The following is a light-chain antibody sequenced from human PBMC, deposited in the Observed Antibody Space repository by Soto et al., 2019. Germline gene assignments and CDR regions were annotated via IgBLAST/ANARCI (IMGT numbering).Light chain of an antibody. V-gene: IGLV2-11*01. CDR1: SSDVGGYKY. J-gene: IGLJ3*02. CDR2: DVS. CDR3: CSFAGSHSVV. Sequence: QSVLTQPRSVSGSPGQPVTISCSGTSSDVGGYKYVPWYQRHPGEAPKLMIYDVSERPSGVPDRFSGSKSGNTASLTISGLQAEDEADYFCCSFAGSHSVVFGGGTKLTVL.